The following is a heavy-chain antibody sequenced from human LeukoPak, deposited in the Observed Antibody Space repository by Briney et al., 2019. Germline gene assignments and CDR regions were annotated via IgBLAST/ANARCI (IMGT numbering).Heavy chain of an antibody. CDR3: AKYGVAARCVDY. Sequence: GGSLRLSCAASGFTFSSYAMSWVRQAPGKGLEWVSAISGSGGSTYYADSVKGRFTISRDNSKNTLYPQMNSLRAEDTAVYYCAKYGVAARCVDYWGQGTLVTVSS. J-gene: IGHJ4*02. CDR2: ISGSGGST. V-gene: IGHV3-23*01. D-gene: IGHD6-6*01. CDR1: GFTFSSYA.